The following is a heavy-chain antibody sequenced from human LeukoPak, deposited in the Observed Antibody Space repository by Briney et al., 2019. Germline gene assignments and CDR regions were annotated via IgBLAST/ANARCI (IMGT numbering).Heavy chain of an antibody. CDR2: ISYDGSNK. D-gene: IGHD3-10*01. J-gene: IGHJ4*02. CDR3: VVRGVINY. V-gene: IGHV3-30*03. CDR1: GFTFSSYG. Sequence: GGSLRLSCAASGFTFSSYGMHWVRQAPGKGLEWVAVISYDGSNKYYADSVKGRFTISRDNSKNTLYLQMNSLRAEDTAVYYCVVRGVINYWGQGTLVTVSS.